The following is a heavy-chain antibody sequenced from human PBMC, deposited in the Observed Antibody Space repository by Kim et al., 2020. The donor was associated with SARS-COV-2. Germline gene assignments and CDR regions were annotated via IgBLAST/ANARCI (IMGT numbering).Heavy chain of an antibody. Sequence: SVKVSCKASGGTFSSYAISWVRQAPGQGLEWMGGIIPMFRTANYAQKFQGRVTITADESTTTAYMEMRSLRSEDTAVYYCSRAGGYTGYDYPHDYLGPG. CDR3: SRAGGYTGYDYPHDY. V-gene: IGHV1-69*13. J-gene: IGHJ4*02. CDR1: GGTFSSYA. D-gene: IGHD5-12*01. CDR2: IIPMFRTA.